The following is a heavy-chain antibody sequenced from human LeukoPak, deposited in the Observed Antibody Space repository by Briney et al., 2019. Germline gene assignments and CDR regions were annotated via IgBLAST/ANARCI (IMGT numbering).Heavy chain of an antibody. Sequence: GGSLRLSCAASGLTFSSYAMSWVRQAPGKGLEWVSAISGSGGSTYYADSVKGRFTISRDNSKNTLYLQMNSLRAEDTAVYYCAKDLVRGGDPEGVIYWGQGTLVTVSS. CDR3: AKDLVRGGDPEGVIY. V-gene: IGHV3-23*01. J-gene: IGHJ4*02. CDR2: ISGSGGST. D-gene: IGHD2-21*02. CDR1: GLTFSSYA.